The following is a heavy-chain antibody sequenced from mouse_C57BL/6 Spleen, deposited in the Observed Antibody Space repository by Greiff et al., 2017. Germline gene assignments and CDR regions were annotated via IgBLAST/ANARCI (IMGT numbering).Heavy chain of an antibody. CDR2: IDPSDSET. CDR3: ARGGYGSSFAWFAY. CDR1: GYTFTSYW. V-gene: IGHV1-52*01. D-gene: IGHD1-1*01. Sequence: VQLQQPGAELVRPGSSVKLSCKASGYTFTSYWMHWVKQRPIQGLEWIGNIDPSDSETHYNQKFKDKATLTVDKSSSTAYMQLSSLTSEDSAVYYCARGGYGSSFAWFAYWGQGTLVTVSA. J-gene: IGHJ3*01.